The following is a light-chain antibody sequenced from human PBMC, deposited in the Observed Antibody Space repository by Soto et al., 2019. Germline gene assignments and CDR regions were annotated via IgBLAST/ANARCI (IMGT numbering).Light chain of an antibody. Sequence: EIVMTQSPATLSVSPGERATLSCRASQSVNRNLAWYQQKPGQAPRLLIYGASTRATASPARFSGSGSGTEFTLTISSLQSEDFVGFYCQHYKNCSPYTFGQGTKLEIK. CDR1: QSVNRN. CDR3: QHYKNCSPYT. CDR2: GAS. V-gene: IGKV3-15*01. J-gene: IGKJ2*01.